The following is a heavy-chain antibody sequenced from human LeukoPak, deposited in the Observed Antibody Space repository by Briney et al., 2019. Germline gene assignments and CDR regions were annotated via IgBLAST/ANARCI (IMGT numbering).Heavy chain of an antibody. D-gene: IGHD1-26*01. CDR3: ARDGGVYSGSYRFDY. CDR1: GFTFSSYG. Sequence: GGSLRLSCAASGFTFSSYGMHWVRQAPGKGLEWVAVIWYDGSNKYYADSVKGRFTISRDNSKNTLYLQMNSLRAEDTAVYYCARDGGVYSGSYRFDYWGQGTLVTVSS. CDR2: IWYDGSNK. V-gene: IGHV3-33*01. J-gene: IGHJ4*02.